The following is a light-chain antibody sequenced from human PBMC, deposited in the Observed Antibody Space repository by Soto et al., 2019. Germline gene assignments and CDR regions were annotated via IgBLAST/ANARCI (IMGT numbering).Light chain of an antibody. CDR2: GAS. Sequence: EIVMTQSPATLSVSPGERVTLSCRASQSISNNLAWYQQKPGQAPRLLIYGASTRAIGIPVKVSGGGSGTDLTLTISSLQSADLAVYYSQEYNNWPYTFGQGTKLEIK. V-gene: IGKV3-15*01. J-gene: IGKJ2*01. CDR1: QSISNN. CDR3: QEYNNWPYT.